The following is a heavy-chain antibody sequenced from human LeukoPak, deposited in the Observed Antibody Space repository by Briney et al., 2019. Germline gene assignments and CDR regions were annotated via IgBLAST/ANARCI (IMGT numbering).Heavy chain of an antibody. D-gene: IGHD6-13*01. J-gene: IGHJ3*02. CDR3: AREIATAATGAFDI. CDR1: GFTFSSHW. CDR2: LNSDGSST. Sequence: GGSLRLSCAASGFTFSSHWMHWVRQAPGKGLVWVSRLNSDGSSTSYADSVKGRFTISTDNAKNTLYLQLNSLRVEDTAVYYCAREIATAATGAFDIWGQGTMVTVSS. V-gene: IGHV3-74*01.